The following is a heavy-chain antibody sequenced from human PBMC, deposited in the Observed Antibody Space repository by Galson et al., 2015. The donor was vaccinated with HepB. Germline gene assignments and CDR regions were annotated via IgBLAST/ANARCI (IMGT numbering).Heavy chain of an antibody. CDR1: GFNFATQW. Sequence: QSGAEVKKPGESLKISCKGSGFNFATQWIGWVRQMPGKGLEWMGVIYPGDSDTRYSPSFQGQVTISADKSISTAYLQWSSLKASDTAMYYCATLVHVTTVTISSWGQGTLVTVSS. D-gene: IGHD4-17*01. V-gene: IGHV5-51*03. CDR2: IYPGDSDT. J-gene: IGHJ5*02. CDR3: ATLVHVTTVTISS.